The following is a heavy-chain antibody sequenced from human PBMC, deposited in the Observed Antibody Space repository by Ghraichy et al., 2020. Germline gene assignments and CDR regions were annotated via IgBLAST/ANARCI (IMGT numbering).Heavy chain of an antibody. CDR1: GYTFTSYA. CDR3: ARGLMAVAGYGMDV. Sequence: ASVKVSCKASGYTFTSYAMHWVRQAPGQRLEWMGWINAGNGNTKYSQKFQGRVTITRDTSASTAYMELSSLRSEDTAVYYCARGLMAVAGYGMDVWGQGTTVTVSS. V-gene: IGHV1-3*01. D-gene: IGHD6-19*01. J-gene: IGHJ6*02. CDR2: INAGNGNT.